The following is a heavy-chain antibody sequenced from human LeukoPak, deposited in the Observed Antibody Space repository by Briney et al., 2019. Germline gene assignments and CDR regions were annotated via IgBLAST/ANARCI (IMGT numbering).Heavy chain of an antibody. D-gene: IGHD3-9*01. J-gene: IGHJ4*02. CDR1: GGSISSYY. V-gene: IGHV4-59*08. CDR2: IYYSRST. Sequence: PSETLSLTCTVSGGSISSYYWSWIRQPPGKGLEWIGYIYYSRSTNYNPSLKSRVTISVDTSKNQFSLKLSSVTAADTAVYYCASRAAAYYDILTGSEDYYFDYWGQGTLVTVSS. CDR3: ASRAAAYYDILTGSEDYYFDY.